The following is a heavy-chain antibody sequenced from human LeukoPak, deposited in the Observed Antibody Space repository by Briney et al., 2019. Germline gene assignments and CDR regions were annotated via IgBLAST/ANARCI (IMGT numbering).Heavy chain of an antibody. Sequence: GGSLRLSCAASGFTLTRNHMNWVRQVPGKGLEWVSIIYSSDATYYADSVKGRFTVSRDNSKNTLYLQMNSLRAEDTAVYYCAKEVSGSGSFPHDYWGQGTLVTVSS. CDR2: IYSSDAT. J-gene: IGHJ4*02. D-gene: IGHD3-10*01. V-gene: IGHV3-66*01. CDR1: GFTLTRNH. CDR3: AKEVSGSGSFPHDY.